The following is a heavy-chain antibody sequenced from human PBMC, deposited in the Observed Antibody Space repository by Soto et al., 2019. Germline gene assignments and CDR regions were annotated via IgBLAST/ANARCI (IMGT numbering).Heavy chain of an antibody. CDR3: AMVDVYVTPSPQDV. Sequence: QVQLVQSGAEVKNPGASVKVSCKASGYTFTRYGIGWARQAPGQGLEWMGWINTNNGNTNYAQNVQGRVNRTTDTSTSTAYMELRSLRSNDTAIYYCAMVDVYVTPSPQDVWGQGTTVIVSS. CDR1: GYTFTRYG. J-gene: IGHJ6*02. D-gene: IGHD3-16*01. CDR2: INTNNGNT. V-gene: IGHV1-18*01.